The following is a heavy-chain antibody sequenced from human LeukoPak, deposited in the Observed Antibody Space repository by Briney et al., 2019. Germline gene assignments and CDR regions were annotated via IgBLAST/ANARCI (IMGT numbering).Heavy chain of an antibody. CDR1: GFTFYEYA. CDR3: AKDMAEYGDQGPSFDS. J-gene: IGHJ4*02. D-gene: IGHD4-17*01. V-gene: IGHV3-9*01. CDR2: ISWNSGSI. Sequence: GGSLRLSCAASGFTFYEYAMHWVRQAPGKGLEWVSCISWNSGSIGYADSVKGRFTISRDNVKNSLYLQMNSLRAEDTALYYCAKDMAEYGDQGPSFDSWGQGTLVTVSS.